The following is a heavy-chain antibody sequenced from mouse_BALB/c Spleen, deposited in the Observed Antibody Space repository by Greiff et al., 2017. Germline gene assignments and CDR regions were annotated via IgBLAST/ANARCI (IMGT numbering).Heavy chain of an antibody. J-gene: IGHJ2*01. CDR1: GFNIKDYY. D-gene: IGHD1-1*01. Sequence: EVQLQQSGAELVRSGASVKLSCTASGFNIKDYYMHWVKQRPEQGLEWIGWIDPENGDTEYAPKFQGKATMTADTSSNTAYLQLSSLTSEDTAVYYCKTTVVHLDYWGQGTTLTVSS. V-gene: IGHV14-4*02. CDR3: KTTVVHLDY. CDR2: IDPENGDT.